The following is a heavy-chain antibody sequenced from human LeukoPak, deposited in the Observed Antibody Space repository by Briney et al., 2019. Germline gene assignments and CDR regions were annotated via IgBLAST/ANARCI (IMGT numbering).Heavy chain of an antibody. J-gene: IGHJ4*02. D-gene: IGHD6-13*01. V-gene: IGHV1-8*01. CDR2: MNPNSGNT. CDR3: ASRRVGSSSPRSFDY. CDR1: GNTFPIFD. Sequence: GASVKVSCKALGNTFPIFDINGLRKAMGQGFKWWGWMNPNSGNTGYAQKFQGRVTMTRNTSISTAYMELSSLRSEDTAVYYCASRRVGSSSPRSFDYWGQGTLVTVSS.